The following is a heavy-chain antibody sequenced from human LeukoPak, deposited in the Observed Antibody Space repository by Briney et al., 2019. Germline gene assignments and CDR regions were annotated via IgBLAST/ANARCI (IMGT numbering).Heavy chain of an antibody. CDR2: INHSGNT. CDR3: ARGRVPDFDY. D-gene: IGHD4/OR15-4a*01. Sequence: SETLSLTCAVYGGSFSGYYWSWIRQTPGKGLEWIGEINHSGNTNYNPSLKSRVIISADASKNQFSLKLSSVTAADTAVYYCARGRVPDFDYWGQGTLVTVSS. J-gene: IGHJ4*02. V-gene: IGHV4-34*01. CDR1: GGSFSGYY.